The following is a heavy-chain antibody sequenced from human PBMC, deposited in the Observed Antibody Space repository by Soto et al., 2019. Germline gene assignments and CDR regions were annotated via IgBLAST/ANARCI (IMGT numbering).Heavy chain of an antibody. CDR3: ALRSTSFSYGMDV. CDR2: IYPGDSDT. V-gene: IGHV5-51*01. CDR1: GYNFTSYW. J-gene: IGHJ6*02. Sequence: PGESLKISCKGSGYNFTSYWIGWVRQMPGKGLEWMGIIYPGDSDTRYSPSFQGQVTISADKSISTAYLQWSSLKTSDTAMYYCALRSTSFSYGMDVWGQGTTVTV. D-gene: IGHD2-2*01.